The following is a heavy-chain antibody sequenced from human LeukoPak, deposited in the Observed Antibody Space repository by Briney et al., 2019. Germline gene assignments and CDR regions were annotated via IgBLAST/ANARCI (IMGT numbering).Heavy chain of an antibody. CDR1: GFTFSTYG. V-gene: IGHV3-30*02. J-gene: IGHJ4*02. Sequence: GGSLRLSCAASGFTFSTYGMHWVRQAPGKGLEWVAFIGHDGTKIYYADSVQGRFTISRDNSKNTLYLEMNSLSDEDTALYYCAKDHVTWGNRYFDHWGQGTLGTVSS. D-gene: IGHD3-16*01. CDR3: AKDHVTWGNRYFDH. CDR2: IGHDGTKI.